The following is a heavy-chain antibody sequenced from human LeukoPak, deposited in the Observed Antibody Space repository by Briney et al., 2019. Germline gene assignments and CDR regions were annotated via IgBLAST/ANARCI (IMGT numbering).Heavy chain of an antibody. CDR1: GDSFSSNSAA. D-gene: IGHD6-13*01. V-gene: IGHV6-1*01. CDR3: ARGQQLVTGFGDFDY. Sequence: SQTLSLTCAISGDSFSSNSAAWNWIRQSPSRGLEWLGRTYYRSKWYNDYAVSVKSRITINPDTSKNQFSLQLNSVTPEDTAVYYCARGQQLVTGFGDFDYWGQGTLVTVSS. CDR2: TYYRSKWYN. J-gene: IGHJ4*02.